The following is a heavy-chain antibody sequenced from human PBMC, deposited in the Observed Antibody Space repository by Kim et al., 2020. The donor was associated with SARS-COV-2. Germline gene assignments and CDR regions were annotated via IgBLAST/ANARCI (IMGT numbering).Heavy chain of an antibody. CDR2: IYYSGST. Sequence: SETLSLTCTVSGGSISSSSYYWGWIRQPPGKGLEWIGSIYYSGSTYYNPSLKSRVTISVDTSKNQFSLKLSSVTAADTAVYYCARDPYDILTGPILYYFDYWGQGTLVTVSS. J-gene: IGHJ4*02. D-gene: IGHD3-9*01. V-gene: IGHV4-39*07. CDR3: ARDPYDILTGPILYYFDY. CDR1: GGSISSSSYY.